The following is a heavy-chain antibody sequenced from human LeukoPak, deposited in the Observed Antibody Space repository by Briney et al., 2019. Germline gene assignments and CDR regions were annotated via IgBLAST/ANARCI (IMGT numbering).Heavy chain of an antibody. Sequence: GGSLRLSGAAPEFTFSSYAMHWVRQAPGKGLDWVAVIWYDGSNKYYADSVKGRFTISRDNSKNTLYLQMNSLRAEDTAVYYCAKDTSQSRDYFDSWGLGTLVTVSS. CDR1: EFTFSSYA. CDR2: IWYDGSNK. D-gene: IGHD3-16*01. CDR3: AKDTSQSRDYFDS. J-gene: IGHJ4*02. V-gene: IGHV3-33*06.